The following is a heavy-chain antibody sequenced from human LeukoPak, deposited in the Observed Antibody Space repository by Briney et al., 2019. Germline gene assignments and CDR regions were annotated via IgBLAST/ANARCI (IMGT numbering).Heavy chain of an antibody. D-gene: IGHD6-13*01. CDR3: ARVPSSWKNYFDS. V-gene: IGHV3-43*02. CDR2: ISGDGGST. CDR1: GFTFEDSA. Sequence: GGSLRLSCAASGFTFEDSAMHWVRQAPGKGLEWVSLISGDGGSTYYADSVKGRFTTSRDNSKNSLYLEMNSLRTEDIAFYYCARVPSSWKNYFDSWGQGTLVTVSS. J-gene: IGHJ4*02.